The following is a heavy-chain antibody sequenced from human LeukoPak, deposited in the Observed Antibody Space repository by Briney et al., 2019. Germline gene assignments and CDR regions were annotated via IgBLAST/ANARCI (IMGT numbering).Heavy chain of an antibody. J-gene: IGHJ4*02. V-gene: IGHV4-39*01. Sequence: SETLSLTCTVSGGSISSTIYHWGWIRQPPGKGLEWIGNIYYTGGTYYNPSLKSRVTISVDTSKHQFSLKLSSVTAADTAVYYCARLSVGATDYWGQGTLVPVSS. CDR3: ARLSVGATDY. D-gene: IGHD1-26*01. CDR1: GGSISSTIYH. CDR2: IYYTGGT.